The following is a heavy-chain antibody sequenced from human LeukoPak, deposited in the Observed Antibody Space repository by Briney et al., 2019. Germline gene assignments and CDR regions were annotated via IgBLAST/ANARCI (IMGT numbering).Heavy chain of an antibody. V-gene: IGHV3-7*01. CDR3: ARDLELYGMDV. J-gene: IGHJ6*02. D-gene: IGHD1-26*01. Sequence: GGSLRLSCAASGFTSSSYWMSWVRQAPGKGLEWVANIKQDGSEKYYVDSVKGRFTISRDNAKNSLYLQMNSLRAEDTAVYYCARDLELYGMDVCGQGAPVTVSS. CDR1: GFTSSSYW. CDR2: IKQDGSEK.